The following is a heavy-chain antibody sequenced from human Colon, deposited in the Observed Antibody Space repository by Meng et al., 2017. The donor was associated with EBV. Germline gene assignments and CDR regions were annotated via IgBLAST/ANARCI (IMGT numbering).Heavy chain of an antibody. J-gene: IGHJ4*02. CDR1: GGSFSTHT. CDR2: LIAVFDKT. Sequence: QVLVVHAGAEVKKPGSSVKVACKTSGGSFSTHTFSWVRQATGQGLEWMGGLIAVFDKTKAAPRFQDRVTFTADETTTTAYMELSSLTFEDTAVYFCARGRGNQPLFDFWGQGTLVTVSS. CDR3: ARGRGNQPLFDF. D-gene: IGHD2/OR15-2a*01. V-gene: IGHV1-69*13.